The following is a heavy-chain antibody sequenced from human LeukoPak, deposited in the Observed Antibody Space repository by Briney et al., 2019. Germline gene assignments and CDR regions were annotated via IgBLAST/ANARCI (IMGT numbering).Heavy chain of an antibody. CDR2: TYRDGNI. V-gene: IGHV3-53*01. J-gene: IGHJ6*03. CDR1: GFSVSSNY. CDR3: ARDWYMDV. Sequence: GGSLRLSCAASGFSVSSNYMSWVRQAPGKGLEWVSVTYRDGNIDYADSVKGRFTISRDTSKNTLYLQMNSLRAEDTAVYYCARDWYMDVWGKGTTVTISS.